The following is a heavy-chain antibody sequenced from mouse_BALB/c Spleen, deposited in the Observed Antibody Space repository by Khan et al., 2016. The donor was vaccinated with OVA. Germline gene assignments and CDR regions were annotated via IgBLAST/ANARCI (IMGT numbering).Heavy chain of an antibody. CDR3: AREGAYYRSDGWFAY. Sequence: VQLQESGAELARPGASVKMSCKASGYTFTTYTIHWVKQRPGQGMEWIGYIIPSNDYTNYNQTFKNRATLTADKSYSTSYMQLSSLTSEDSAVYYCAREGAYYRSDGWFAYWGQGTLVTGAA. J-gene: IGHJ3*01. V-gene: IGHV1-4*01. CDR2: IIPSNDYT. D-gene: IGHD2-14*01. CDR1: GYTFTTYT.